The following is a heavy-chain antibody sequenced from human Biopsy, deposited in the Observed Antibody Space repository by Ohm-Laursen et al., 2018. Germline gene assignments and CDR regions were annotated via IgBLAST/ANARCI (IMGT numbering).Heavy chain of an antibody. D-gene: IGHD4-11*01. CDR1: GDSVTKYY. CDR3: ARDSGILNYGNFKYYHYYGMDV. Sequence: SETLSLTCTVSGDSVTKYYWSWIRQPPNKGLEWIGHIYYSVMTNYNPSLQSRVSISVDTSRNQVSLTPSSVTAADTAVYYCARDSGILNYGNFKYYHYYGMDVWGQGTKVTVSS. CDR2: IYYSVMT. J-gene: IGHJ6*02. V-gene: IGHV4-59*02.